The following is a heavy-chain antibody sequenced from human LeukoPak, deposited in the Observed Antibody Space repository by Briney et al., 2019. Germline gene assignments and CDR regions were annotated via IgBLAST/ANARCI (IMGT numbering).Heavy chain of an antibody. CDR2: ISYDGSNK. Sequence: QSGGSLRLSCAASGFTFSSYGMHWVRQAPGEGLEWVAVISYDGSNKYYADSVKGRFTISRDNSKNTLYLQMNSLRAEDTAVYYCAKEDHDYGALDYWGQGTLVTVSS. CDR3: AKEDHDYGALDY. V-gene: IGHV3-30*18. D-gene: IGHD4-17*01. J-gene: IGHJ4*02. CDR1: GFTFSSYG.